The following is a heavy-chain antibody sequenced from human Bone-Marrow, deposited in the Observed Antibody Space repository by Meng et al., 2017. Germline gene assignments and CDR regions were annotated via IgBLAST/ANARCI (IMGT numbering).Heavy chain of an antibody. CDR3: ASASQLDPVDDY. CDR1: GFTFSRFA. Sequence: GESLKISCAASGFTFSRFAMSWVRQAPGKGPEWVSAIGASGATTYDADSVKGRFTISRDNSKNTLYLQMNNLRAEDTAVYYCASASQLDPVDDYWGQGTLVTVSS. V-gene: IGHV3-23*01. CDR2: IGASGATT. J-gene: IGHJ4*02. D-gene: IGHD1-1*01.